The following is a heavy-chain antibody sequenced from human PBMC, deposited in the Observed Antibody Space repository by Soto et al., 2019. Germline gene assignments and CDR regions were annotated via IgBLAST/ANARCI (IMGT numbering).Heavy chain of an antibody. CDR2: INPSGGST. D-gene: IGHD3-22*01. CDR3: ARDQYYYDSSGYYYFDY. J-gene: IGHJ4*02. CDR1: GYTFTSYY. V-gene: IGHV1-46*01. Sequence: GASVKVSCKASGYTFTSYYMHWARQAPGQGLEWMGIINPSGGSTSYAQKFQGRVTMTRDTSTSTVYMELSSLRSEDTAVYYCARDQYYYDSSGYYYFDYWGQGTLVTVSS.